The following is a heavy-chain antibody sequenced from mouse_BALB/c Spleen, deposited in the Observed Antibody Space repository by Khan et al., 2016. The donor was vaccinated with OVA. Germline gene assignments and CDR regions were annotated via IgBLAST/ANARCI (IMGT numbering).Heavy chain of an antibody. CDR1: GFTFTNYW. Sequence: VQLQESGAELVRPGASVKLSCKASGFTFTNYWINWVKQRPGQGLEWIGNIYPSDSYANYNQEFKDRATLTVDKSSSTAYMQLTSPTSEDSAVYYCSREVRLHYYAMDCWGQGTSVTVSS. CDR3: SREVRLHYYAMDC. D-gene: IGHD2-14*01. CDR2: IYPSDSYA. V-gene: IGHV1-69*02. J-gene: IGHJ4*01.